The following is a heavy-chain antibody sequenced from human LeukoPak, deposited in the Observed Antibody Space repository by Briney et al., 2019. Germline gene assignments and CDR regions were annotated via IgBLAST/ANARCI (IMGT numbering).Heavy chain of an antibody. J-gene: IGHJ1*01. Sequence: ASVKVSCKASGYTFTSYYMHWVRQAPGQGLEWMGIINPSGGSTSYAQKFQGRVTMTRDTSTSTVYMELSSLRSEDTAVYYCARDEGYCSSTSCYFSSYFQHWGQGTLVTVSS. CDR1: GYTFTSYY. D-gene: IGHD2-2*01. V-gene: IGHV1-46*01. CDR3: ARDEGYCSSTSCYFSSYFQH. CDR2: INPSGGST.